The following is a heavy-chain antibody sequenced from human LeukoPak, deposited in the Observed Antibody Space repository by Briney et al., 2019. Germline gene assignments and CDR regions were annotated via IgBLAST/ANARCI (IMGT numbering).Heavy chain of an antibody. Sequence: GGSLRLSCAAPGFTFSSYWMHWVRQAPGKGLVWVSATSSSDAGTYHADSVRGRFTISRDNSKNTLYLQMNSLRVEDAAVYYCAIPGVSDYWGQGTLVTVSS. CDR2: TSSSDAGT. CDR3: AIPGVSDY. J-gene: IGHJ4*02. V-gene: IGHV3-23*01. CDR1: GFTFSSYW.